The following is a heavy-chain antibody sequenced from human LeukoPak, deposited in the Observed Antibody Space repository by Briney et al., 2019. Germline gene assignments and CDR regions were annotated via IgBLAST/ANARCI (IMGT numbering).Heavy chain of an antibody. V-gene: IGHV1-18*01. D-gene: IGHD2-2*01. CDR3: AREGCSSTSCPLFDY. J-gene: IGHJ4*02. CDR2: ISAYNGNT. CDR1: GYTFTSYG. Sequence: ASVKVSCKASGYTFTSYGISWVRQAPGQGLEWMGWISAYNGNTNYAQKLQGRVTMTTDTSTSTAYMELRSLRSDDTAVYYCAREGCSSTSCPLFDYWGQGTLVTVSS.